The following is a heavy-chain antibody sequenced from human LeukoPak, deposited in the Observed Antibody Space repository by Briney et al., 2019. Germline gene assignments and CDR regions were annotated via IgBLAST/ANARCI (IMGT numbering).Heavy chain of an antibody. CDR3: ARQGYSGHSQGAADY. Sequence: ASVKVSCKASGYTFTSYGINWVRQAPGQGLEWMGWISAYNGDTNYAQKLQGRVTMTTDTSTSTAHMELGSLRSDDTAVYYCARQGYSGHSQGAADYWGQGTLVTVSS. CDR2: ISAYNGDT. D-gene: IGHD4-23*01. J-gene: IGHJ4*02. CDR1: GYTFTSYG. V-gene: IGHV1-18*01.